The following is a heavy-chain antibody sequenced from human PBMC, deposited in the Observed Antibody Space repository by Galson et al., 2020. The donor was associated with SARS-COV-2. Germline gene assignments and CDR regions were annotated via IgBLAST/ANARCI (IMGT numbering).Heavy chain of an antibody. CDR1: GLTFSNTE. D-gene: IGHD7-27*01. V-gene: IGHV3-48*03. CDR2: ISMSGIII. Sequence: GESLKISCAASGLTFSNTEMNWVRQAPGKGLEWLSYISMSGIIIYYADSVKGRFTISRDNAENSLYLQMNSLRAEDTGIYYCATGDVWFESWGQGTLVTVSS. CDR3: ATGDVWFES. J-gene: IGHJ5*01.